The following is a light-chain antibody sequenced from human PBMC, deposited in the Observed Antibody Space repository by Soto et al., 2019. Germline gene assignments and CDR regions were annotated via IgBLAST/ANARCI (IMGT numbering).Light chain of an antibody. J-gene: IGLJ2*01. CDR3: QAWDSSTVV. Sequence: YELAQPPSVSVSPGQTASITCSGDKLGDKYACWYQQKPGQSHVLVIYQNSKRPSGIPERFSGSNSGNTATLTISGTQAMAAAEYYCQAWDSSTVVFGGGTKLTVL. CDR1: KLGDKY. CDR2: QNS. V-gene: IGLV3-1*01.